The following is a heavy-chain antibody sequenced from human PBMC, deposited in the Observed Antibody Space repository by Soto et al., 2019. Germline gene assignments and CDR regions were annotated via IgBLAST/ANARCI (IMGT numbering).Heavy chain of an antibody. CDR1: GFTFSSYA. V-gene: IGHV3-23*01. CDR3: AKDEWGTTSPVDY. J-gene: IGHJ4*02. CDR2: ISGSGDST. D-gene: IGHD1-26*01. Sequence: PAGSLSLSCAASGFTFSSYALSWVWQAPGKGLEWVSTISGSGDSTYYADSVKGRCTISRDNSKNTLYLQMNSLRAEDTAIYYCAKDEWGTTSPVDYWGQGTLVTVSS.